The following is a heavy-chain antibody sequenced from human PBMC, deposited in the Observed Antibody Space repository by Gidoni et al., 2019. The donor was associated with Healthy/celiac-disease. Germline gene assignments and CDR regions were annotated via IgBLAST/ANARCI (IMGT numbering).Heavy chain of an antibody. Sequence: EVQLLESGGGLVQPGGSLRLSCAAPGFTFSSYAMSWVRQAPGKGLEWVSAISGSGGSTYYADSVKGRFTISRDNSKNTLYLQMNSLRAEDTAVYYCAKDPLIHSSSWYGGLYNWFDPWGQGTLVTVSS. J-gene: IGHJ5*02. CDR2: ISGSGGST. CDR3: AKDPLIHSSSWYGGLYNWFDP. CDR1: GFTFSSYA. D-gene: IGHD6-13*01. V-gene: IGHV3-23*01.